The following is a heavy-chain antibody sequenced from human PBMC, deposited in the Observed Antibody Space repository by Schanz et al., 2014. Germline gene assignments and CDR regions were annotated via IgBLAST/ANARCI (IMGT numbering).Heavy chain of an antibody. V-gene: IGHV1-2*02. CDR1: GNTLSAYY. D-gene: IGHD6-13*01. CDR2: INPNNGGT. CDR3: ARDGIGADKR. Sequence: QVQLVQSGADVKKPGASVKVSCKASGNTLSAYYIHWIRQAPGQGLEWMGWINPNNGGTNYAQKFQGRVTMTRDTSISTAYMEMTRLTSDDTAVYYCARDGIGADKRWGQGTLVTVSS. J-gene: IGHJ4*02.